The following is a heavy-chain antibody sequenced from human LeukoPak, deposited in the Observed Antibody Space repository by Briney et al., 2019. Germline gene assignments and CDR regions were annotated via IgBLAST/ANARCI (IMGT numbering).Heavy chain of an antibody. Sequence: PPGGSLRLSCAASGFTFSSYEMNWVRQAPGKGLEWVSYISSSGDTRTYADSVKGRFTISRDNAKNSLYLEMKSLRAEDTAVYYCAREIVSTVAGNFDHWGQGTRVTVSS. CDR2: ISSSGDTR. CDR1: GFTFSSYE. V-gene: IGHV3-48*03. J-gene: IGHJ4*02. D-gene: IGHD6-19*01. CDR3: AREIVSTVAGNFDH.